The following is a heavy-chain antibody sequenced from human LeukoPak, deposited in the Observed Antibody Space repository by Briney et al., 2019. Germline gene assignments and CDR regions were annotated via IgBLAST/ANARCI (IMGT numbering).Heavy chain of an antibody. D-gene: IGHD4-23*01. V-gene: IGHV3-21*01. J-gene: IGHJ5*02. Sequence: GRSLRLSCAASGFTFSSYNMNCVRQAPGKRLEWVSSISSSSSYIYYADSVKGRFTISRDNAKNSLYLQMNSLRAEDTAVYYCARVSNSMTTVAYNWFDPWGQGTLVTVSS. CDR2: ISSSSSYI. CDR3: ARVSNSMTTVAYNWFDP. CDR1: GFTFSSYN.